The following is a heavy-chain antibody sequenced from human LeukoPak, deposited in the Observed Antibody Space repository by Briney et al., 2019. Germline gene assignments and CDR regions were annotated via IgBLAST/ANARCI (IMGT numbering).Heavy chain of an antibody. V-gene: IGHV4-61*02. CDR3: ARSGGWSEYFDY. CDR1: GGSISSGSYY. J-gene: IGHJ4*02. CDR2: IYTSGST. D-gene: IGHD6-19*01. Sequence: SETLSLTCTVSGGSISSGSYYWSWIRQPAGKGLEWIGRIYTSGSTNYNPSLKSRVTISVDTSKNQFSLKLSSVTAADTGVYYCARSGGWSEYFDYWGQGTLVTVSS.